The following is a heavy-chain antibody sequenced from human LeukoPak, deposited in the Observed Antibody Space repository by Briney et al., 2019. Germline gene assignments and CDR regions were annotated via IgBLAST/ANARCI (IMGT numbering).Heavy chain of an antibody. D-gene: IGHD4-11*01. CDR3: ARAGQLSFNYFDP. V-gene: IGHV3-30*04. Sequence: GGSLRLSCEASGFTFNIYAMHWVRQAPGKGLEWVAVLSYDGSDKYFADSVQGRFTISRDNPKNTLYLQMNSLRTEDTAVYYCARAGQLSFNYFDPWGQGTLVTVSS. CDR2: LSYDGSDK. CDR1: GFTFNIYA. J-gene: IGHJ5*02.